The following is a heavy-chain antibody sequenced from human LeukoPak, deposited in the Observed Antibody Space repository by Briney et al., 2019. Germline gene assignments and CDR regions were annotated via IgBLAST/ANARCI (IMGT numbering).Heavy chain of an antibody. CDR2: INPNSGGT. V-gene: IGHV1-2*02. CDR3: AREGGSSGWDYEELNY. Sequence: ASVKVSCKASGYTFTGYYKHWVRQAPGQGLEWMGWINPNSGGTNYAQKFQGRVTMTRDTSISTAYMELSRLRSDDTAVYYCAREGGSSGWDYEELNYWGQGTLVTVSS. CDR1: GYTFTGYY. J-gene: IGHJ4*02. D-gene: IGHD6-19*01.